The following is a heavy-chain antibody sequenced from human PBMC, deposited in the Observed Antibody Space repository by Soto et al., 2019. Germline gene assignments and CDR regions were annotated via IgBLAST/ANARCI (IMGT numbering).Heavy chain of an antibody. Sequence: QVQLVQSGAEVKKPGSSVKVSCKASVGTFHTHYINWLRQAPGQGLEWMGRSIPILYITNYAPEFQGRGTITADKSTATATMDLTSLRSDDTAVYFWGILHQGGGGAPYWGQGTLITVSS. D-gene: IGHD2-21*01. J-gene: IGHJ4*02. V-gene: IGHV1-69*02. CDR1: VGTFHTHY. CDR3: GILHQGGGGAPY. CDR2: SIPILYIT.